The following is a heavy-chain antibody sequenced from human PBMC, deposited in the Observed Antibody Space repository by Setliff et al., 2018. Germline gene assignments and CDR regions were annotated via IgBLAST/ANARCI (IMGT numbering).Heavy chain of an antibody. CDR3: AKVTGDRDRELFDY. Sequence: PGGSLRLSCAASGFTFSSYGMHWVRQAPGKGLEWVAFIRYDGSNKYYADSVKGRFTISRDNSKNTLYLQMNSLKAEDTAVYYCAKVTGDRDRELFDYWGQGTLVTVSS. CDR2: IRYDGSNK. D-gene: IGHD7-27*01. V-gene: IGHV3-30*02. J-gene: IGHJ4*02. CDR1: GFTFSSYG.